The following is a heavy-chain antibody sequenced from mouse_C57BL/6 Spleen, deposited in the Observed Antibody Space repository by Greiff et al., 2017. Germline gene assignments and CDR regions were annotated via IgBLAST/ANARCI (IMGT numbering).Heavy chain of an antibody. D-gene: IGHD1-1*01. J-gene: IGHJ2*01. CDR2: IDPENGDT. CDR1: GFTFTDDY. V-gene: IGHV14-4*01. Sequence: VQLQQSGAELVRPGASVKLSCTASGFTFTDDYMHWVKQRPEQGLEWIGWIDPENGDTDYASKFQGKATLTVDKSSTTAYLQLSSLTSEDTAVYYCTARGYGSSYNYFDYWGQGTTLTGSS. CDR3: TARGYGSSYNYFDY.